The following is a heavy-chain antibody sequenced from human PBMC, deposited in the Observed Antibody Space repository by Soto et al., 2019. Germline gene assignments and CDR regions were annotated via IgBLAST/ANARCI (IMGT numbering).Heavy chain of an antibody. D-gene: IGHD1-26*01. CDR3: TTGSPRVVGATAFDI. J-gene: IGHJ3*02. Sequence: GGSLRLSCAASGFTFSNAWMSWVRQAPGKGLEWVGRIKSKTDGGTTDYAAPVKGRFTISRDDSKNTLYLQMNSLKTEDTAMYYCTTGSPRVVGATAFDIWGQGTMVTVSS. V-gene: IGHV3-15*01. CDR2: IKSKTDGGTT. CDR1: GFTFSNAW.